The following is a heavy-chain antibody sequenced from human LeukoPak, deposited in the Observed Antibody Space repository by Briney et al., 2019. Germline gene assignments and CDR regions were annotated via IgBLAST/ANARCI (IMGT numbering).Heavy chain of an antibody. D-gene: IGHD1-14*01. CDR3: ARDPPRRYDY. CDR1: GFTLSSYS. CDR2: ISSSSDAI. Sequence: SGGSLRLSCAASGFTLSSYSMNLVHQAPGKLLERVSYISSSSDAIYYADSVKGRFTSSRDNAESSLYLQMNSRRAEDTAVYYCARDPPRRYDYWGQGTRVSVSS. J-gene: IGHJ4*02. V-gene: IGHV3-48*01.